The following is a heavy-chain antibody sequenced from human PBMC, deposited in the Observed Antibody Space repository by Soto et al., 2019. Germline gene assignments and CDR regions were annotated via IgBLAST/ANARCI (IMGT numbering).Heavy chain of an antibody. CDR3: ARGEMAAVAGMNDY. J-gene: IGHJ4*02. V-gene: IGHV1-18*01. Sequence: GASVKVSCKASGYTFTSYGISWVRQAPGQGLEWMGWISAYNGNTNYAQKLQGRVTMTTGTSTSTAYMELRSLRSDDTAVYYCARGEMAAVAGMNDYWGQGTLVTVSS. CDR2: ISAYNGNT. D-gene: IGHD6-19*01. CDR1: GYTFTSYG.